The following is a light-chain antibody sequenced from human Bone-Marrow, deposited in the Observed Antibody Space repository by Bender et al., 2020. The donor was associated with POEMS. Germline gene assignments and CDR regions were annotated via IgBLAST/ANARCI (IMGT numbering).Light chain of an antibody. CDR1: RDDVGTYNL. CDR3: CSYEPGSTFAV. Sequence: QSALTQPASVSGSPGQSITISCAGMRDDVGTYNLVSWYQQHPDKAPKLIIYECTKRPSGVSYRFSGSKSANTASLTISGLQAADEADYYCCSYEPGSTFAVFGGGSHLTVL. J-gene: IGLJ7*01. V-gene: IGLV2-23*01. CDR2: ECT.